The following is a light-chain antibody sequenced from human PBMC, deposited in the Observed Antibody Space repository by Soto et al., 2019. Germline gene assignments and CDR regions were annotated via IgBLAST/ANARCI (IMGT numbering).Light chain of an antibody. V-gene: IGKV1-33*01. CDR2: DAS. CDR3: QQYDNVPPYP. CDR1: QDISTY. Sequence: DVQMTQSPSSLSASVGDRVTITCQASQDISTYLNWYQQKPGKAPELLIFDASYLQTGVASRFSGSGSGTDFTLTISSRQPEDIATYYCQQYDNVPPYPFGQGTKLEI. J-gene: IGKJ2*01.